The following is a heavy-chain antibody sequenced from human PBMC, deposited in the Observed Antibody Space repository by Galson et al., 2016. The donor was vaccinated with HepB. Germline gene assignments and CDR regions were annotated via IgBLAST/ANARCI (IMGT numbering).Heavy chain of an antibody. D-gene: IGHD6-13*01. J-gene: IGHJ6*02. CDR1: GFTFSNYD. Sequence: SLRLSCAASGFTFSNYDMHWVRQATGKGLEWVSAIGSAGDTYYPGSVKGRFTISRENAKNSLYLEMNSLRAGDTAVYYCARGYSSRKKDGIDVWGQGTTFTVSS. CDR2: IGSAGDT. V-gene: IGHV3-13*04. CDR3: ARGYSSRKKDGIDV.